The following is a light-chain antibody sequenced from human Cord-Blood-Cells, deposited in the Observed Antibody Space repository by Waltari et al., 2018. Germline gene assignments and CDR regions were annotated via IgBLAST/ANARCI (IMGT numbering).Light chain of an antibody. CDR2: EVS. CDR3: SSYAGSNNYV. Sequence: QSALTQPPSASGSPGQSVTIYCTGTSSDVGGYNYVSWYQQHTGKAPKLRIYEVSKRPSGVPDRFSGSKSGNTASLTVSGLQAEDEADYYCSSYAGSNNYVFGTGTKVTVL. CDR1: SSDVGGYNY. J-gene: IGLJ1*01. V-gene: IGLV2-8*01.